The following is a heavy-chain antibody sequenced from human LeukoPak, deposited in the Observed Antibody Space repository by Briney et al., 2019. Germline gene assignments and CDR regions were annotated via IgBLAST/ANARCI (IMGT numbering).Heavy chain of an antibody. CDR3: ARGKIGLRVRGVKAWAYFDL. D-gene: IGHD3-10*01. Sequence: PSETLSLTCAVYGGSFSGYYWSWIRQPPGKGLEWIGEINHSGSTNYNPSLKSRVTISVDTSKNQFSLKLSSVTAADTAVYYCARGKIGLRVRGVKAWAYFDLWGRGTLVTVSS. V-gene: IGHV4-34*01. CDR1: GGSFSGYY. CDR2: INHSGST. J-gene: IGHJ2*01.